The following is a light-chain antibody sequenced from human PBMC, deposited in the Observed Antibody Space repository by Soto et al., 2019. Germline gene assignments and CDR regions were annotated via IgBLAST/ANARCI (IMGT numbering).Light chain of an antibody. Sequence: QAVVTQEPSLTVSPGGTVTLTCGSSTGAVTSGHNAYWFQQKPGQAPRTLIYDTSKKHSWTPARFSGSLLGGKAALTLSGAQPEEEAEYYCLLCYSGPWVFGGGTKLTVL. CDR3: LLCYSGPWV. CDR2: DTS. CDR1: TGAVTSGHN. J-gene: IGLJ3*02. V-gene: IGLV7-46*01.